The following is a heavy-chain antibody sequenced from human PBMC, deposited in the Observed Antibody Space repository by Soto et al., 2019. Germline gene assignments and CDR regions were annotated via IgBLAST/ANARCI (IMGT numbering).Heavy chain of an antibody. D-gene: IGHD5-18*01. CDR3: AREVDTAMVTCGY. CDR2: ISSSSSYI. CDR1: GFTFISYS. J-gene: IGHJ4*02. V-gene: IGHV3-21*01. Sequence: GGSLRLSCAASGFTFISYSMNWVRQAPGKGLEWVSSISSSSSYIYYADSVKGRFTISRDNAKNSLYLQMNSLRAEDTAVYYCAREVDTAMVTCGYWGQGTLVTVSS.